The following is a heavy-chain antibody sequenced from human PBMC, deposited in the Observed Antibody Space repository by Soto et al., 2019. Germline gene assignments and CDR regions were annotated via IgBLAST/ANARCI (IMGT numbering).Heavy chain of an antibody. CDR2: ISAYNGNT. D-gene: IGHD3-3*01. CDR1: GYTISSYG. V-gene: IGHV1-18*04. CDR3: ASLRFLEWSTCFDP. Sequence: GASVNVSCKTSGYTISSYGSSWVRQAPGQGLEWMGWISAYNGNTNYAQKLQGRVTMTTDTSTSTAYMELRSLRSDDTAVYYCASLRFLEWSTCFDPWGQGTLVTVSS. J-gene: IGHJ5*02.